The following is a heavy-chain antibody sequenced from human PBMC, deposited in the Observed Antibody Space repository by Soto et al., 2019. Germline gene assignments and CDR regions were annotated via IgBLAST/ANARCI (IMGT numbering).Heavy chain of an antibody. Sequence: PSETLSLTCAVSSGSLSSSNWWSWVRQPPGKGLEWIGEIYHSGSTNYNPSLKSRVTISVDKSKNQFSLKLSSVTAADTAVYYCARDSSGSSGAFDYWGQGTLVTVSS. CDR3: ARDSSGSSGAFDY. D-gene: IGHD6-13*01. J-gene: IGHJ4*02. V-gene: IGHV4-4*02. CDR2: IYHSGST. CDR1: SGSLSSSNW.